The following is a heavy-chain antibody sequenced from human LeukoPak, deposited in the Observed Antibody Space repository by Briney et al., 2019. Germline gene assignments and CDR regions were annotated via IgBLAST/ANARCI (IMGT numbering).Heavy chain of an antibody. D-gene: IGHD2-2*01. V-gene: IGHV3-33*01. Sequence: GGSLRLSCAASGFTFSSYGMHWVRQAPGKGLEWVAVIWYDGSNKYYADSVKGRFTISRDNSKNTLYLQMNSLRAEDTAVYYCARDYCSSTSCYFDYWGLGTLVTVSS. CDR1: GFTFSSYG. CDR2: IWYDGSNK. CDR3: ARDYCSSTSCYFDY. J-gene: IGHJ4*02.